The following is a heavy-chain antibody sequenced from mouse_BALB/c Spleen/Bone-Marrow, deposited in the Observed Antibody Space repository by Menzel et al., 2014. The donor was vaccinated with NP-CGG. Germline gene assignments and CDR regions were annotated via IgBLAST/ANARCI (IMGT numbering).Heavy chain of an antibody. CDR1: GFTFSSFG. V-gene: IGHV5-17*02. D-gene: IGHD1-1*01. J-gene: IGHJ2*01. Sequence: EVQGVESGGGLVQPGGSRKLSCAASGFTFSSFGMHWARQAPEKGLEWVAYISSGSSTIYYGDTVMGRFTISRDNPKNTLFLQMTSLRSEDTATYYCVRSGSSSGYFDYWGQGTTLTVSS. CDR2: ISSGSSTI. CDR3: VRSGSSSGYFDY.